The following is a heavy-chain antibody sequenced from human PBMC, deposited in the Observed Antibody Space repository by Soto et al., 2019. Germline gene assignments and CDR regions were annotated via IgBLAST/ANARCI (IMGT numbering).Heavy chain of an antibody. Sequence: LSLTCTVSGGSNIRDGYYWSWIRQHPGKGLEWIAYISYSGSSYSNPSLKSRVTISADTSKNQFSLRLTSVTAADTAVYFCARATPAGSADFWGQGTLVTSPQ. CDR3: ARATPAGSADF. CDR1: GGSNIRDGYY. J-gene: IGHJ4*02. D-gene: IGHD2-2*01. CDR2: ISYSGSS. V-gene: IGHV4-31*03.